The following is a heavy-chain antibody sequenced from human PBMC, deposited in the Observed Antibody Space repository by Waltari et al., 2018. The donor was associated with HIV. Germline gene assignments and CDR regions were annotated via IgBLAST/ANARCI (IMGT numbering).Heavy chain of an antibody. V-gene: IGHV1-69*01. D-gene: IGHD5-18*01. CDR3: ASSSRDPAMGAFDI. Sequence: QVQPVQSGAEGRKPGSSVKAPCEASGGTFSNLALNWVRLAPGQGLEWMGRIIPRFGTPNYAQKFQGRVTITAYESTSTVYTNLRILRSDDTDVYYCASSSRDPAMGAFDIWGQGTMVTVSS. CDR2: IIPRFGTP. J-gene: IGHJ3*02. CDR1: GGTFSNLA.